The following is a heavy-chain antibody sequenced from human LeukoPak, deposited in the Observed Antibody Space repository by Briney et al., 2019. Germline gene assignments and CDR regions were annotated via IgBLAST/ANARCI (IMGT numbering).Heavy chain of an antibody. J-gene: IGHJ4*02. Sequence: SETLSLTCAVYGGSFSGYYWSWIRQPPGKGLEWIGEINHSGSTNYNPSLKSRVTISVDTSKNQFSLKLSSVTAADTAVYYCARARTWLQFLRPPPLLIDYWGQGTLVTVSS. CDR2: INHSGST. CDR3: ARARTWLQFLRPPPLLIDY. V-gene: IGHV4-34*01. CDR1: GGSFSGYY. D-gene: IGHD5-24*01.